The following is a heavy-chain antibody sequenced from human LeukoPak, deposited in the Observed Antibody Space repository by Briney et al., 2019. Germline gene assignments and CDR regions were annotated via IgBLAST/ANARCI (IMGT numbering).Heavy chain of an antibody. V-gene: IGHV1-69*13. Sequence: GASVKVSCKASGGTFSSYAISWVRQAPGQGLEWMGGIIPIFGTANYAQKFQGRVTITADESTSTAYMELSSLRSEDTAVYYCARPESYCSGGSCYHSGYYYYGMDVWGQGTMVTVSS. CDR1: GGTFSSYA. CDR3: ARPESYCSGGSCYHSGYYYYGMDV. J-gene: IGHJ6*02. D-gene: IGHD2-15*01. CDR2: IIPIFGTA.